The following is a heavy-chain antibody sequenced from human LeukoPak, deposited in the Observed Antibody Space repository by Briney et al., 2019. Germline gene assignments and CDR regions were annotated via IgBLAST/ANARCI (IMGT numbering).Heavy chain of an antibody. Sequence: SETLSLTCTVSGGSISSFYWSWIRQPPGKGLEWIGYIYYSGSTNYNPSLKSRVTISVDTSKNQFSLKLSSVTAADTAVYYCARESRYHSDYWGQGTLVTVSS. CDR3: ARESRYHSDY. J-gene: IGHJ4*02. V-gene: IGHV4-59*01. CDR2: IYYSGST. CDR1: GGSISSFY. D-gene: IGHD1-26*01.